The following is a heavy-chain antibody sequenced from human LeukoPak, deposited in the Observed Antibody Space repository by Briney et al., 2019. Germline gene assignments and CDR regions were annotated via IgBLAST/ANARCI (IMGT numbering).Heavy chain of an antibody. V-gene: IGHV4-59*01. D-gene: IGHD4-23*01. J-gene: IGHJ4*02. CDR1: GGSISSYY. CDR3: ARVGGKSNYFDY. Sequence: SETLSLTCTVSGGSISSYYWSWIRQPPGEGLEWIGYIYYSGSTNYNPSLKSRVTISVDTSKNQFSLKLSSVTAADTAVYYCARVGGKSNYFDYWGQGTLVTVSS. CDR2: IYYSGST.